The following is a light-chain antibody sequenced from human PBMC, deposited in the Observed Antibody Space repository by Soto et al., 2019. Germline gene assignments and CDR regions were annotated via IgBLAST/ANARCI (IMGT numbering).Light chain of an antibody. CDR1: QSVSNY. Sequence: EIVLTQSPATLSLSPGERATLSCRASQSVSNYLAWNQQKPGQAPRLLIYDASNRATGIPARFSGSGSGTDFTLTISTPEPEDFVVYYCQQRSNWPPIFTFGPGTKVDIK. V-gene: IGKV3-11*01. CDR2: DAS. J-gene: IGKJ3*01. CDR3: QQRSNWPPIFT.